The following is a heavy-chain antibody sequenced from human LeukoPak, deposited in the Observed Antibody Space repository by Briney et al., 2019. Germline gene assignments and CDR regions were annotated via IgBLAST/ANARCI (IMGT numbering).Heavy chain of an antibody. D-gene: IGHD5-18*01. CDR1: GFTFSNYS. CDR3: ARGGPRDGYDY. CDR2: ISSLSSYI. Sequence: PGGSLRLSCAASGFTFSNYSMNWVRQAPGKGPEWVSSISSLSSYIYYADSLKGRFTISRDNAKNSLYLQMNSLRAKDTAVYYCARGGPRDGYDYWGQGTLVTVSS. V-gene: IGHV3-21*01. J-gene: IGHJ4*02.